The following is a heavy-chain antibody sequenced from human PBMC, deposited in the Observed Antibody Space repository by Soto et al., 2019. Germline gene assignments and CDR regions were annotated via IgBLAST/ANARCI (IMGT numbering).Heavy chain of an antibody. CDR1: GFTFSDYY. CDR3: ARKPESSSWSDY. CDR2: ISRSASTI. V-gene: IGHV3-11*01. D-gene: IGHD6-13*01. J-gene: IGHJ4*02. Sequence: QVQLVESGGGLVKPGGSLRLSCAASGFTFSDYYMSWIRQAPGKGLEWISYISRSASTIYYADSVKGRFTISRDNAKNSLYMQMNCLRADDTVVYYCARKPESSSWSDYWGQVHLVTVSA.